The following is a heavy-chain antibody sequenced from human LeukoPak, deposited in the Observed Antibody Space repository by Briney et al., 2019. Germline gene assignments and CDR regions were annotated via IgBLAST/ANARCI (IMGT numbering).Heavy chain of an antibody. V-gene: IGHV3-33*01. CDR1: GFTFSSYG. D-gene: IGHD1-1*01. J-gene: IGHJ6*02. CDR3: ARRSAGTYGMDV. CDR2: IWSDGSSI. Sequence: SGGSLRLSCAASGFTFSSYGMHWVRQGPGKGLEWVAIIWSDGSSIYSADSVKGRFTTTRDNSKNTLYLQMNSLRVEDTAVYYCARRSAGTYGMDVWGQGTAVTVSS.